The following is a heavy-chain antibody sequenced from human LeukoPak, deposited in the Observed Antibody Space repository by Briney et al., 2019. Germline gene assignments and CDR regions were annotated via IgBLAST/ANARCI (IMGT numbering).Heavy chain of an antibody. CDR1: GYTFTELS. D-gene: IGHD2/OR15-2a*01. CDR2: FDPEDGET. CDR3: VTGFYRVHWFDP. J-gene: IGHJ5*02. V-gene: IGHV1-24*01. Sequence: ASVKVSCKVSGYTFTELSMHWVRQAPGKGLEWMGGFDPEDGETIYAQKFQGRVTMTEDTSTDTAYMELSSLTSEDTAVYYCVTGFYRVHWFDPGGQGSRVTVS.